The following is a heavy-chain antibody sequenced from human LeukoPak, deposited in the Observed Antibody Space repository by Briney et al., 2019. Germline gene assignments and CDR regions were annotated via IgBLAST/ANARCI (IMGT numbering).Heavy chain of an antibody. CDR2: ISAYNGNT. Sequence: ASVKVSCKASGYTFTSYGISWVRQAPGQGREWMGWISAYNGNTNYAQKLQGRVTMTTDTSTSTAYMELRSLRSDDTAVYYCARDQQYCSSTSCYGTGDYWGQGTLVTVSS. CDR3: ARDQQYCSSTSCYGTGDY. CDR1: GYTFTSYG. D-gene: IGHD2-2*01. J-gene: IGHJ4*02. V-gene: IGHV1-18*01.